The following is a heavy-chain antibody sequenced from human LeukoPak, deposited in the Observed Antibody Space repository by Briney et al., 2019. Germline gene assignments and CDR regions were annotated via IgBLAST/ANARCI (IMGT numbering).Heavy chain of an antibody. CDR3: ARELVVREGDYFDN. V-gene: IGHV3-20*04. CDR2: INWNGGRT. Sequence: GGSLRLSCAVSGFTFDDYGMSWVRQAPGKGLEWVSGINWNGGRTGYAASVKGRFTIARDNAKKTLYLQMNSLRAEDTAVYSCARELVVREGDYFDNWGQGTLVTVSS. J-gene: IGHJ4*02. CDR1: GFTFDDYG. D-gene: IGHD3-16*01.